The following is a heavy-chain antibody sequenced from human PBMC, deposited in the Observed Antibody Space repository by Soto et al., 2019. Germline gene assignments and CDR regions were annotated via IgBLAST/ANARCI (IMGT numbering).Heavy chain of an antibody. V-gene: IGHV1-69*12. D-gene: IGHD3-22*01. CDR2: IIPIFGTA. CDR3: ARDLTDSSGSPDAFDI. Sequence: QVQLVQSGAEVKKPGSSVKVSCKASGGTFSSYAISWVRQAPGQGLEWMGGIIPIFGTANYAQKCQGRVTITADESTSTAYMELSSLRSEDTAVYYCARDLTDSSGSPDAFDIWGQGTMVTVSS. CDR1: GGTFSSYA. J-gene: IGHJ3*02.